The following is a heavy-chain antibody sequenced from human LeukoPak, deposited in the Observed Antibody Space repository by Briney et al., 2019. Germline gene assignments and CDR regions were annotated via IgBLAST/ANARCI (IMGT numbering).Heavy chain of an antibody. V-gene: IGHV3-48*01. CDR3: ARPIAAAGLDAFDI. J-gene: IGHJ3*02. CDR2: ISSSSSTI. D-gene: IGHD6-13*01. Sequence: GGSLRLSCAASGLTFSSYSMTWVRQAPGKGLEWVSYISSSSSTIYYADSVKGRFTISRDNAKNSLYLQMNSLRAEDTAVYYCARPIAAAGLDAFDIWGQGTMVTVSS. CDR1: GLTFSSYS.